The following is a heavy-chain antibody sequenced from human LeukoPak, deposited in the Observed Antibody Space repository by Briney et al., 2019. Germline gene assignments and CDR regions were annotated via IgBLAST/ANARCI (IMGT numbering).Heavy chain of an antibody. Sequence: ASVKVSCKASGYTFTSYGISWVRQAPGQGLEWMGWISAYNGYTNYAQKLQGRVTMPTDTSTSTAYMELRSLRSDDAAVYYCARDPYREMTTVVGGDYWGQGNLVTVSS. J-gene: IGHJ4*02. CDR2: ISAYNGYT. CDR3: ARDPYREMTTVVGGDY. D-gene: IGHD4-23*01. V-gene: IGHV1-18*01. CDR1: GYTFTSYG.